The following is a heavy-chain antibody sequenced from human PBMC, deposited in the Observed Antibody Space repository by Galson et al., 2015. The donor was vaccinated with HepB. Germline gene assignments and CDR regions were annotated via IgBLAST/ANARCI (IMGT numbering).Heavy chain of an antibody. D-gene: IGHD6-13*01. CDR2: IYWDDDK. J-gene: IGHJ5*02. Sequence: PALVKPTQTLTLTCTFSGFSLSTSGVGVGWIRQPPGKALEWLALIYWDDDKRYSPSLKSRLTITKDTSKNQVVLTMTNMDPVDTATYYCAHKERRAAPENWFDPWGQGTLVTVSS. V-gene: IGHV2-5*02. CDR3: AHKERRAAPENWFDP. CDR1: GFSLSTSGVG.